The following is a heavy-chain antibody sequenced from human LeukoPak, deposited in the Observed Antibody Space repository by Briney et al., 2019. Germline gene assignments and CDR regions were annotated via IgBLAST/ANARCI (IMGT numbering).Heavy chain of an antibody. J-gene: IGHJ4*02. V-gene: IGHV3-23*01. Sequence: GGSLRLSCAASGFTFSTYAMTWVRQAPGKGLEWVSTISSGDDTYYADSVKGRFTISRDNSKNTLYLQMNSLRAEDTAVYYCAKHVDMGGWGQGTLVTVSS. CDR3: AKHVDMGG. CDR2: ISSGDDT. CDR1: GFTFSTYA. D-gene: IGHD5-12*01.